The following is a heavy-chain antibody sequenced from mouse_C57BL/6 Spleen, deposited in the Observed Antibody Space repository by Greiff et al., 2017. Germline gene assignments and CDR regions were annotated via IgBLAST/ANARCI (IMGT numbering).Heavy chain of an antibody. V-gene: IGHV1-74*01. D-gene: IGHD2-4*01. J-gene: IGHJ4*01. CDR1: GYTFTSYW. CDR2: IHPSDSDT. CDR3: AIDMGYDYDGIDYAMDY. Sequence: QVQLQQPGAELVKPGASVKVSCKASGYTFTSYWMHWVKQRPGQGLEWIGRIHPSDSDTNYNQKFKGKATLTVDKSSSTAYMQLSSLTSEDPAVYYCAIDMGYDYDGIDYAMDYWGQGTSVTVSS.